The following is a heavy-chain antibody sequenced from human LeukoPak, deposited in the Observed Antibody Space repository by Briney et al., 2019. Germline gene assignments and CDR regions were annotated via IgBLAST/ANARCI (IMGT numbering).Heavy chain of an antibody. J-gene: IGHJ4*02. CDR1: GFTFGDYA. CDR3: TRGGPGGKSIRWFGEPLGPYYFDY. V-gene: IGHV3-49*04. Sequence: GGSLRLSCTASGFTFGDYAMSWVRQAPRKGLEWVGFIRSKAYGGTTEYAASVKGRFTISRDDSKSIAYLQMNSLKTEDTAVYYCTRGGPGGKSIRWFGEPLGPYYFDYWGQGTLVTVSS. CDR2: IRSKAYGGTT. D-gene: IGHD3-10*01.